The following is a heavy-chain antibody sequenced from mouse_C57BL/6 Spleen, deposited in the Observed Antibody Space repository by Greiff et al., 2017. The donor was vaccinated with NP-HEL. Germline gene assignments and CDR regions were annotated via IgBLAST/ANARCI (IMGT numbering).Heavy chain of an antibody. V-gene: IGHV1-53*01. Sequence: QVPLQPPLTALVKPGASVKLSCKASGYTFTSYWMHWVKQRPGQGLEWIGNINPSNGGTTYNEKFKSKATLTVDKSSSTAYMQLSSLTSEDSAVYYCARELGGFAYWGQGTLVTVSA. J-gene: IGHJ3*01. CDR3: ARELGGFAY. CDR2: INPSNGGT. CDR1: GYTFTSYW. D-gene: IGHD4-1*01.